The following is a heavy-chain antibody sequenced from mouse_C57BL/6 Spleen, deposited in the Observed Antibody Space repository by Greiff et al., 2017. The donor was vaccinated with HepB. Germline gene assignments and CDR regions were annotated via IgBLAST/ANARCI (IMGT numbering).Heavy chain of an antibody. CDR3: TTPYYSNYFDY. CDR1: GFNIKDYY. Sequence: VQLQQSGAELVRPGASVKLSCTASGFNIKDYYMHWVKQRPELGLEWIGRIDPEDGDTEYAPKFQGKATMTADTSSNTAYLQLSSLTSEDTAVYYCTTPYYSNYFDYWGQGTTLTVSS. D-gene: IGHD2-5*01. CDR2: IDPEDGDT. V-gene: IGHV14-1*01. J-gene: IGHJ2*01.